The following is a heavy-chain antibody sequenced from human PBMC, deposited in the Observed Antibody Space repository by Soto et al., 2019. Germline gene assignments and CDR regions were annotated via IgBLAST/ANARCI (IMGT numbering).Heavy chain of an antibody. CDR3: AKANAFDI. J-gene: IGHJ3*02. V-gene: IGHV3-30*18. CDR2: ISYDGSNK. Sequence: GGSLRVSCAASGFTFSSYGMHWVRQAPGKGLEWVAVISYDGSNKYYADSVKGRFTISRDNSKNTLYLQMNSLRAEDTAVYYCAKANAFDIWGQGTMVTVSS. CDR1: GFTFSSYG.